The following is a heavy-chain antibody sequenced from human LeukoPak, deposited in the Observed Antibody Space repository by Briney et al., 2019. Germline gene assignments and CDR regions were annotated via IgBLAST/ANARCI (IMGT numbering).Heavy chain of an antibody. J-gene: IGHJ4*02. D-gene: IGHD3-22*01. CDR2: IYHSGST. CDR3: ARDDDSSGVTDY. CDR1: GGAISSGGYY. V-gene: IGHV4-30-2*01. Sequence: PSETLSLTCTVSGGAISSGGYYWSWIRQPPGKGLEWIGYIYHSGSTYYNPSLKSRVTISVDRSKNQFSLKLSSVTAADTAVYYCARDDDSSGVTDYWGQGTLVTVSS.